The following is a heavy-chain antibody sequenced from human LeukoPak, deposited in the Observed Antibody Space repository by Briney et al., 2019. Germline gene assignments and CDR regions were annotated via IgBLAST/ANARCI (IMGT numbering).Heavy chain of an antibody. D-gene: IGHD2-2*02. CDR2: IDSSSSYM. J-gene: IGHJ3*02. Sequence: GGSLRLSCAASGFTFSGYNMNWVRQAPGKGLEWVSSIDSSSSYMYYPDSVRGRCTISRDNAKNSLDLQMNSLRAEDTAVYFCARAYCSSTTCYTYDAFDIWGQGTMVTVSS. CDR1: GFTFSGYN. CDR3: ARAYCSSTTCYTYDAFDI. V-gene: IGHV3-21*01.